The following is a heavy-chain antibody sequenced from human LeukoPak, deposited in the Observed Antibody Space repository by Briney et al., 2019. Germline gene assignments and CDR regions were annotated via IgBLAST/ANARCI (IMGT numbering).Heavy chain of an antibody. CDR3: ARDRWGQWLVRGFDY. J-gene: IGHJ4*02. V-gene: IGHV3-21*01. CDR2: ISSSSSYI. D-gene: IGHD6-19*01. Sequence: MAGGSLRLSCAASGFTFSSYSMNWVRQAPGKGLEWVSSISSSSSYIYYADSVKGRFTISRDNAKNSLYLQMNSLRAEDTAVYYCARDRWGQWLVRGFDYWGQGTLVTVSS. CDR1: GFTFSSYS.